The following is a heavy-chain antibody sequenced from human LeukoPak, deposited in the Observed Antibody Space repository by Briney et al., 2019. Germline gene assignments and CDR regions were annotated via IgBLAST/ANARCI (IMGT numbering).Heavy chain of an antibody. CDR2: IWYDGSNK. D-gene: IGHD3-10*01. Sequence: GGSLRLSCAASGFTFSSYGMHWVRQAPGKGLEWVAVIWYDGSNKYYADSVKGRFTISRDNSKNTLYLQMNSLRAEDTAVYYCAREAYYYSSGSYYYYWGQGTLVTVSS. CDR1: GFTFSSYG. V-gene: IGHV3-33*01. J-gene: IGHJ4*02. CDR3: AREAYYYSSGSYYYY.